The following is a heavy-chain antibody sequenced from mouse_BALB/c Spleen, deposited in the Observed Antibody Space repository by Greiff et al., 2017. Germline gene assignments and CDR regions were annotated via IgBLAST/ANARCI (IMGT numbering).Heavy chain of an antibody. Sequence: EVKLVESGGGLVQPGGSLKLSCAASGFTFSSYTMSWVRQTPEKRLEWVAYISNGGGSTYYPDTVKGRFTISRDNAKNTLYLQMSSLKSEDTAMYYCARTGAYYRYDDAPFAYWGQGTTLTVSA. CDR1: GFTFSSYT. V-gene: IGHV5-12-2*01. CDR2: ISNGGGST. J-gene: IGHJ2*01. CDR3: ARTGAYYRYDDAPFAY. D-gene: IGHD2-14*01.